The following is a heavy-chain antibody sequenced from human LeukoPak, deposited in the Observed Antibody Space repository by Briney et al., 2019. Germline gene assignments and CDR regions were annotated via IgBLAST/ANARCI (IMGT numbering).Heavy chain of an antibody. Sequence: TSETLSLTCAVSGGSISSSNWWSWVRQPPGKGLEWIGEIYHSGSTNYNPSLKSRVTISVDTSKDQFSLKLTSLTAADTALYFCARDSMRIQTGTTPWGQGTLVTVSS. CDR3: ARDSMRIQTGTTP. CDR1: GGSISSSNW. V-gene: IGHV4-4*02. D-gene: IGHD1-1*01. J-gene: IGHJ5*02. CDR2: IYHSGST.